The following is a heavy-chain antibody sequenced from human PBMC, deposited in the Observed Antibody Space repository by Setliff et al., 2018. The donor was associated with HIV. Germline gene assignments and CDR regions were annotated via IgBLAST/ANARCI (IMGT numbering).Heavy chain of an antibody. Sequence: GGSLRLSCEASGFTFRHYAMHWVRQAPGKGLEWVAVVSYDAERKYYADSVKGRFTISRDNPRNTVYLQMTGLRLDDTAVYYCARDSAAWVTELGILGYWGQGTLVTVSS. D-gene: IGHD3-3*01. CDR3: ARDSAAWVTELGILGY. CDR1: GFTFRHYA. J-gene: IGHJ4*02. V-gene: IGHV3-30*03. CDR2: VSYDAERK.